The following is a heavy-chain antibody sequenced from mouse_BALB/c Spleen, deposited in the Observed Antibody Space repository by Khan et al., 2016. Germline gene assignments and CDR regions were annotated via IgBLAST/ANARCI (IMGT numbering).Heavy chain of an antibody. V-gene: IGHV9-3-1*01. CDR3: AREGLRRTGYSMDY. D-gene: IGHD2-4*01. CDR2: INTYTGEP. Sequence: QFQLVQSGPELKKPGETVKISCKASGYTFTNYGMNWVKQAPGKGLKWMGWINTYTGEPTYADDFKGRFAFSLETSASTAYLQINNLKNEDTATYFCAREGLRRTGYSMDYLGQGTSVTVSS. CDR1: GYTFTNYG. J-gene: IGHJ4*01.